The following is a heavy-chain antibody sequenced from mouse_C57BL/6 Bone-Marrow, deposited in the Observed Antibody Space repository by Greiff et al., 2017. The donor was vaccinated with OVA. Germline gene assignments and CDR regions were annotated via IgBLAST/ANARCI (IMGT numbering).Heavy chain of an antibody. V-gene: IGHV1-83*01. J-gene: IGHJ2*01. D-gene: IGHD1-1*01. Sequence: VQLQQSGPELVKPGASVKMSCKASGYTFTDYYMHWVKQKPGKGLEWIGELYPGSGNTYYNEKFKGKATLTADTSSSTAYMQLSSLTSADSAVYFCARNYYGSSLFDYWGQGTTLTVSS. CDR2: YPGSGNTY. CDR3: RNYYGSSLFDY. CDR1: YTFTDYYM.